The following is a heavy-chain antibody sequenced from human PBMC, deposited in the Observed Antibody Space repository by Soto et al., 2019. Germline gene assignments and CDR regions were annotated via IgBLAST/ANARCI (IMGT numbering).Heavy chain of an antibody. D-gene: IGHD3-22*01. CDR3: AKVDYSDSSGYFPA. V-gene: IGHV3-23*01. CDR1: GFTFSTDV. Sequence: EVQLLESGGGLVQPGGSLRLSCAASGFTFSTDVMSWDRQAPGKGLEWVSTISGSGGSAYYAVSVKGRFTVSRDNSRSTLFLQMNSLRAEDTAVYYCAKVDYSDSSGYFPAWGQGTLVTVSS. CDR2: ISGSGGSA. J-gene: IGHJ5*02.